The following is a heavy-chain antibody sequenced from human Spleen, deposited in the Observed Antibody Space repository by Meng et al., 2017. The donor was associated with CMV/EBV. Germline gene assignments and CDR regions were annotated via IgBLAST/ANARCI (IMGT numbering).Heavy chain of an antibody. CDR1: GYTFTSYY. D-gene: IGHD1-26*01. CDR3: ARGLVVVGATTTWYYGMDV. Sequence: ASVKVSCKASGYTFTSYYMHWVRQAPGQGLEWMGWISAYNGNTNYAQKLQGRVTMTTDTSTSTAYMELRSLRSDDTAVYYCARGLVVVGATTTWYYGMDVWGQGTTVTVSS. J-gene: IGHJ6*02. V-gene: IGHV1-18*04. CDR2: ISAYNGNT.